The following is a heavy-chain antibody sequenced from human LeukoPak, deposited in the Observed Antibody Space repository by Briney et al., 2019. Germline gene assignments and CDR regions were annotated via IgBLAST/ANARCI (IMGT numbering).Heavy chain of an antibody. Sequence: GASVKVSCKASGYTFIGYYMHWVRQARGQGLEWMGWINPNSGGTNYAQKFQGRVTMTRDTSISTAYMELSRLRSDDTAVYYCARGQQLVNWFDPWGQGTLVTVSS. V-gene: IGHV1-2*02. CDR3: ARGQQLVNWFDP. CDR1: GYTFIGYY. J-gene: IGHJ5*02. CDR2: INPNSGGT. D-gene: IGHD6-13*01.